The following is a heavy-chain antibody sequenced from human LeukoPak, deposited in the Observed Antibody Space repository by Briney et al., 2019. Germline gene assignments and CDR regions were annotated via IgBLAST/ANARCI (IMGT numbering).Heavy chain of an antibody. Sequence: GRSLRLSCAASGFTFSSYGMHWVRQAPGKGLEWVAVISYDGSNKYYADSVKGRFTISRDNSKNTLYLQMSSLRAEDTAVYYCAKDQGALNFDYWGQGTLVTVPS. CDR2: ISYDGSNK. V-gene: IGHV3-30*18. J-gene: IGHJ4*02. CDR3: AKDQGALNFDY. D-gene: IGHD3-16*01. CDR1: GFTFSSYG.